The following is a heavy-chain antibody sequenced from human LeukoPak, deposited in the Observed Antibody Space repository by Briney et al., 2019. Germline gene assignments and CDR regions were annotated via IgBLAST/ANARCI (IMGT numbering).Heavy chain of an antibody. J-gene: IGHJ4*02. Sequence: PGGSLRLSCAASGFTFSSYEMNWVRQAPGKGLEWVAIIWCDGSNKYYADSVKGRFTISRDNSKNTLYLQVNSLRAEDTAVYYCARDGSFWRGYPYYFDYWGQGTLVTASS. CDR3: ARDGSFWRGYPYYFDY. CDR1: GFTFSSYE. CDR2: IWCDGSNK. D-gene: IGHD3-3*01. V-gene: IGHV3-33*08.